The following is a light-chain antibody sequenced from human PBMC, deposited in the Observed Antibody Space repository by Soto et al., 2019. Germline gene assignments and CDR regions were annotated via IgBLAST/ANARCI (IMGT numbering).Light chain of an antibody. J-gene: IGKJ1*01. CDR1: QSVNSH. CDR3: QQYNNWPLT. V-gene: IGKV3-15*01. CDR2: GAS. Sequence: DILMTQSPATLSMSPGERATLSCRASQSVNSHLAWYQQKPGQAPRLLIYGASTRASGVPARFSGSGSGTEFTLTISSLQSEDFAVYYCQQYNNWPLTFGQGTKVEIK.